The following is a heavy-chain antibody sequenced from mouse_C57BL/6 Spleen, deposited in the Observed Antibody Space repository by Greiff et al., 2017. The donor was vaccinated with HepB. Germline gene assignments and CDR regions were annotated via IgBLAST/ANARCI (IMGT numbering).Heavy chain of an antibody. J-gene: IGHJ4*01. CDR3: ARSEDPYAMDY. Sequence: QVQLKESGPELVKPGASVKLSCKASGYTFTSYDINWVKQRPGQGLEWIGWIYPRDGSTKYNEKFKGKATLTVDTSSSTAYMEIHSLTSADSAVYFCARSEDPYAMDYWGQGTSVTVSS. CDR1: GYTFTSYD. V-gene: IGHV1-85*01. CDR2: IYPRDGST.